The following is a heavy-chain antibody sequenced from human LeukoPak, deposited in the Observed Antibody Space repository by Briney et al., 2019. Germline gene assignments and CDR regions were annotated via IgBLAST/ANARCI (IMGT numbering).Heavy chain of an antibody. D-gene: IGHD1-26*01. Sequence: GASVKVSCKVSGYTLTELSMHWVRQAPGKGLEWMGNFDPEDGETIYAQKFQGRVTMTEDTSTDTAYMELSSLRSEDTAAYYCTTDLKATIRDYWGQGTLVTVSS. CDR1: GYTLTELS. CDR3: TTDLKATIRDY. V-gene: IGHV1-24*01. CDR2: FDPEDGET. J-gene: IGHJ4*02.